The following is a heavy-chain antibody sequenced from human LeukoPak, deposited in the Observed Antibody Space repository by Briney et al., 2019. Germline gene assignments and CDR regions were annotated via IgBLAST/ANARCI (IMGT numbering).Heavy chain of an antibody. J-gene: IGHJ4*02. D-gene: IGHD4-17*01. CDR2: IYHSGSA. CDR1: GGSSSRGGYA. V-gene: IGHV4-30-2*01. CDR3: ARVRATVTTFYFDY. Sequence: SDTLSLTYAVSGGSSSRGGYAWSWIPQPPEKGLECVVYIYHSGSAYYNPSLKSRVTISVYRPKNQFSLKLSSVTAADTAVYYCARVRATVTTFYFDYWGQGNLVTVSS.